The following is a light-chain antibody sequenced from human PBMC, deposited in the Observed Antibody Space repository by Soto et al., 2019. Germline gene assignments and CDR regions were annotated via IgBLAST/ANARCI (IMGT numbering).Light chain of an antibody. J-gene: IGLJ1*01. CDR3: SSYTSTSSLYV. V-gene: IGLV2-14*01. CDR1: GSDVGGYNY. CDR2: EVN. Sequence: SVLTQSASVSGSPGQSITISCTGSGSDVGGYNYVSWYQQHPDKAPKLIIFEVNSRPSGVSHRFSGSKSGNTASLTISGLQTEDEADYYCSSYTSTSSLYVFGTGTKVTVL.